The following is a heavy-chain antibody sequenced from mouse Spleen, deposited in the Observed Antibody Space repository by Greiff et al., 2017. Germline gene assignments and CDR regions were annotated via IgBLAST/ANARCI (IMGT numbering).Heavy chain of an antibody. CDR1: GYTFTSYT. Sequence: QVQLQQSGAELARPGASVKMSCKASGYTFTSYTMHWVKQRPGQGLEWIGYINPSSGYTKYNQKFKDKATLTADKSSSTAYMQLSSLTSEDSAVYYCARPYYGNFHWYFDVWGAGTTVTVSS. V-gene: IGHV1-4*01. J-gene: IGHJ1*01. D-gene: IGHD2-10*01. CDR2: INPSSGYT. CDR3: ARPYYGNFHWYFDV.